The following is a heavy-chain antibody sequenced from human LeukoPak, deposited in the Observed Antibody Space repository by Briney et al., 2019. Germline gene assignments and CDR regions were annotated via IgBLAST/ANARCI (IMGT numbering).Heavy chain of an antibody. CDR1: GGSISSYY. CDR3: ARDQEQWRYYYMDV. CDR2: IYTSGST. J-gene: IGHJ6*03. Sequence: SETLSLTCTVSGGSISSYYWSWIRQPAGKGLEWIGRIYTSGSTNYNPSLKSRVTLSVDTSKNQFSLKLSSVTAADTAVYYCARDQEQWRYYYMDVWGKGTTVTVSS. V-gene: IGHV4-4*07. D-gene: IGHD6-19*01.